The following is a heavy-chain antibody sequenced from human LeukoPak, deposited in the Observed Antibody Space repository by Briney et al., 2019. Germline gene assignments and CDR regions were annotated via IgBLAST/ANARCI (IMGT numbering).Heavy chain of an antibody. V-gene: IGHV4-31*03. CDR2: IYYSGST. Sequence: SQTLSLTCTVSGGSISSGGYYWSWIRQRPGKGLEWIGYIYYSGSTYYNPSLKSRVTISVDTSKNQFSLKLSSVTAADTAVYYCARGYYDSSGYSLWGYDYWGQGTLVTVSS. CDR1: GGSISSGGYY. CDR3: ARGYYDSSGYSLWGYDY. D-gene: IGHD3-22*01. J-gene: IGHJ4*02.